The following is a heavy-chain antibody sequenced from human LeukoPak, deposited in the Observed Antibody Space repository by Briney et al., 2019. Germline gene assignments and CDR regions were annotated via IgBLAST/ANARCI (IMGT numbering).Heavy chain of an antibody. J-gene: IGHJ3*02. D-gene: IGHD3-22*01. V-gene: IGHV4-38-2*01. CDR2: SHHGGNT. CDR1: AYSINTNSY. Sequence: SETLSLACSVSAYSINTNSYWAWIRQPPGKGLEWIGSSHHGGNTYYHPSLKSRVTISIDTSKNQFSLNLYSVTAADTAVYYCARWLGNGFDMWGQGTVVTVSS. CDR3: ARWLGNGFDM.